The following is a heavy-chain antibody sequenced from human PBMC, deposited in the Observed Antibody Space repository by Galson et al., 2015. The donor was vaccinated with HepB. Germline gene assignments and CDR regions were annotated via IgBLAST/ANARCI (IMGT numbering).Heavy chain of an antibody. D-gene: IGHD3-16*01. J-gene: IGHJ4*02. CDR3: ARTRLRGKSRGRLGELPISPYFDL. Sequence: SVKVSCKASGFTFATYGITWLRQVPGQGLEWMGWISSNGRKINFAQKFQGRVSLTTDTSTNTAYMEVRYLRSDDTAVVYCARTRLRGKSRGRLGELPISPYFDLWGQGTLVTVSS. CDR2: ISSNGRKI. V-gene: IGHV1-18*04. CDR1: GFTFATYG.